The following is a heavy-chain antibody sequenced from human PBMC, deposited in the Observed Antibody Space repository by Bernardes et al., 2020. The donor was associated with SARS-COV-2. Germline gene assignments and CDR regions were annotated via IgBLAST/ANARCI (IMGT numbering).Heavy chain of an antibody. J-gene: IGHJ4*02. D-gene: IGHD3-10*01. CDR3: ARGGGIDY. CDR1: GFTLSHYW. CDR2: IQQDGSEK. V-gene: IGHV3-7*04. Sequence: GGRLSRSCAAPGFTLSHYWMTWVRPAPGKGLEWVANIQQDGSEKYYVDSVKGRFTISRDNAKNSLYLQMNSLRAEDTAVYFCARGGGIDYWGQGTLVTVSS.